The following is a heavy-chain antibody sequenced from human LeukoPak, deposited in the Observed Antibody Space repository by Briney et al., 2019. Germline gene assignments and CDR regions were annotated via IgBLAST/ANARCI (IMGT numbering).Heavy chain of an antibody. CDR3: AKDRIQLRAPLDV. Sequence: PGGSLRLSCSASGFTFSSYAMSWVRQAPGKGLEWVSAISGSGGSTYYADSVKGRFTISRDNSKNTLYLQMNSLRAEDTAVYYCAKDRIQLRAPLDVWGQGTTVTVSS. CDR1: GFTFSSYA. J-gene: IGHJ6*02. D-gene: IGHD5-18*01. CDR2: ISGSGGST. V-gene: IGHV3-23*01.